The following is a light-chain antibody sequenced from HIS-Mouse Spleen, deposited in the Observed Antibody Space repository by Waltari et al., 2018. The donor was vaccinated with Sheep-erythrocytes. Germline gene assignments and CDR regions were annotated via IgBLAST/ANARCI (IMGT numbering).Light chain of an antibody. CDR2: DAS. CDR1: QSVSSY. Sequence: EIVLTQSPATLSLSPGERATLSCRARQSVSSYLAWYQQKPGQAPRLLIYDASNSATGIPARFSGSGSGTDFTLTISSLEPEDFAVYYCQQRSNWYTFGQGTKLEIK. V-gene: IGKV3-11*01. J-gene: IGKJ2*01. CDR3: QQRSNWYT.